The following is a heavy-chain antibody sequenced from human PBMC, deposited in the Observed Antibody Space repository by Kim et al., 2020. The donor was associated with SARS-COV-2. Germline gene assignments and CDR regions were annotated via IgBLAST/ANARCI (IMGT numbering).Heavy chain of an antibody. CDR3: AADHRGTFDN. V-gene: IGHV3-7*03. CDR1: GFTFSGYW. Sequence: GGSLRLSCTASGFTFSGYWMTWVRQGPGKGLEWVANINQFGREKYFMDSVKGRFTISRDNARNSLYLQMDSLRAEDTAVYYCAADHRGTFDNCGQGTLVTVSS. J-gene: IGHJ4*01. D-gene: IGHD3-16*01. CDR2: INQFGREK.